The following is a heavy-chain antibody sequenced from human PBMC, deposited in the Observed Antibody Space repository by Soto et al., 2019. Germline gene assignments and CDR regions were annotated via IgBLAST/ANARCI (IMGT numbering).Heavy chain of an antibody. V-gene: IGHV3-23*01. D-gene: IGHD2-2*01. CDR2: LSDSGGHT. J-gene: IGHJ6*02. Sequence: GGSLRLSCAGSGFTYSSYAMTWVRQAPGKRLECVSTLSDSGGHTYYADSVKGRFTISRDNPKNTLYLQMNSLRAEDTAVYYCAKDSQSVSVSAARVYGMDVWGQGTTVTVSS. CDR1: GFTYSSYA. CDR3: AKDSQSVSVSAARVYGMDV.